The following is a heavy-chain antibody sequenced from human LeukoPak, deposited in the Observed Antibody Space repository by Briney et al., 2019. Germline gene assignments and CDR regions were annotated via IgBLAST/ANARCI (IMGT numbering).Heavy chain of an antibody. D-gene: IGHD3-22*01. Sequence: SETLSLTCTVSGGSISSSSYYWGWIRQPPGKGLEWIGSIYYSGSTYYNPSLKSRVTISVDTSKNQFSLKLSSVTAADTAVYYCARPFSPISSGYFYYYYGMDVWGQGTTVTVSS. CDR2: IYYSGST. CDR3: ARPFSPISSGYFYYYYGMDV. J-gene: IGHJ6*02. V-gene: IGHV4-39*07. CDR1: GGSISSSSYY.